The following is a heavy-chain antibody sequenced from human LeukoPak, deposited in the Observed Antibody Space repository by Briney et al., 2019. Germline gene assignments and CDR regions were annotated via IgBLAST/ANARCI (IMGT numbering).Heavy chain of an antibody. CDR1: GFSFSAAW. J-gene: IGHJ4*02. CDR2: IKNDGSDK. CDR3: VNLGYSD. Sequence: GGSLGLSCEASGFSFSAAWMTWVRQAPGKGLEWVATIKNDGSDKYYVDSVKGRFTLSRDNAKNLVYLHMNSLRVEDTAVYYCVNLGYSDGGQGTLVTVSS. D-gene: IGHD5-12*01. V-gene: IGHV3-7*01.